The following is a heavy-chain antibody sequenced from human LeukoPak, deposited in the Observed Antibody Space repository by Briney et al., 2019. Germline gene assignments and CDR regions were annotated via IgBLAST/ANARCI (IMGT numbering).Heavy chain of an antibody. CDR3: ARGGSGSYDAFDI. CDR1: GGTFSSYT. V-gene: IGHV1-69*02. D-gene: IGHD1-26*01. Sequence: ASVKVSCKASGGTFSSYTISWVRQAPGQGLEWMGKIIPILGIANYAQKFQGRVTITADKSTSTAYMELSSLRSEDTAVYYCARGGSGSYDAFDIWGQGTMVTVSS. CDR2: IIPILGIA. J-gene: IGHJ3*02.